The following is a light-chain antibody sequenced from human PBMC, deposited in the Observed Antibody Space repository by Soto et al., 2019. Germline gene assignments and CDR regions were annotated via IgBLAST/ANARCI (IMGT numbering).Light chain of an antibody. J-gene: IGKJ4*02. CDR2: AAS. V-gene: IGKV1-12*01. CDR1: RYVRDW. Sequence: DIEMTQSPSSVSASVGDTVTITCRASRYVRDWLAWYQQRPGTAPKVLIYAASTLQSGVPSRFSGSGSGTLFTLTISSLQTEDFATYYCQQATRFPLTFGGGTKVEIK. CDR3: QQATRFPLT.